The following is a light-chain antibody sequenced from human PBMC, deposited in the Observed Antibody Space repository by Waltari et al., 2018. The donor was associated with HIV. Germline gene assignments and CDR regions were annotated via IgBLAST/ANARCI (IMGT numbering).Light chain of an antibody. J-gene: IGLJ3*02. CDR2: LNSNGSH. CDR1: SGHSSYA. CDR3: QTWGTGIRV. Sequence: QLVLTQSPSASASLGASVKITCTLSSGHSSYAIAWLQQQPERGPRYLMNLNSNGSHTKGDGIPVRFSGSSSGAERYLTISSLQSEDEADYYCQTWGTGIRVFGGGTKLTVL. V-gene: IGLV4-69*01.